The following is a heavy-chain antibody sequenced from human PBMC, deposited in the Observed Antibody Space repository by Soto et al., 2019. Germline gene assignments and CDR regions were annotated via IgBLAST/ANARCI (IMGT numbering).Heavy chain of an antibody. D-gene: IGHD3-3*01. CDR2: ISGSGGST. CDR3: AKDPNRRLEWLFNWFDP. CDR1: GFTFSSYA. J-gene: IGHJ5*02. Sequence: GGSLRLSCAASGFTFSSYAMSWVRHAPGKGLEWVSAISGSGGSTYYADSVKGRFTISRDNSKNTLYLQMNSLRAEDTAVYYCAKDPNRRLEWLFNWFDPWGQGTLVTVSS. V-gene: IGHV3-23*01.